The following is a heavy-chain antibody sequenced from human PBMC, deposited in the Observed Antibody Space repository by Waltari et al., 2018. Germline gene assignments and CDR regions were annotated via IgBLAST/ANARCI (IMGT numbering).Heavy chain of an antibody. CDR3: ARDLGWFGGYYYYMDV. J-gene: IGHJ6*03. V-gene: IGHV1-2*06. CDR2: INPNSGGT. CDR1: GYTFTGYY. Sequence: QVQLVQSGAEVKKPGASVKVSCKASGYTFTGYYMHWVRQAPGQGLEWMGRINPNSGGTNYAQKFQGRVTMTRDTSISTAYMELSRLRSDDTAVYYCARDLGWFGGYYYYMDVWGKGTTVTVSS. D-gene: IGHD3-3*01.